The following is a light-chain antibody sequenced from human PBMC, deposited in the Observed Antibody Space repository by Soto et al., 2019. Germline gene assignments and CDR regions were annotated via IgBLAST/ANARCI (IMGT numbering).Light chain of an antibody. CDR1: QSVASN. CDR3: QQYHNWPPQYT. J-gene: IGKJ2*01. V-gene: IGKV3-15*01. Sequence: EIVMTQSPASLSVSPGDGATLSCRASQSVASNVAWYQQKPGQGPRLLIHGASTRAVGVPARFSGSGSGTDFTRTIHSRQSEDFAVYYCQQYHNWPPQYTFGQGTKRQIK. CDR2: GAS.